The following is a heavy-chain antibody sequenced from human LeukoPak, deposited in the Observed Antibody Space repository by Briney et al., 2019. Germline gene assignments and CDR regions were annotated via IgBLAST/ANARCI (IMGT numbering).Heavy chain of an antibody. CDR1: GFTFRSYW. CDR2: IYNDGSSI. Sequence: PGGSLRLSCAASGFTFRSYWMHWVRQAPGKGLVWVSGIYNDGSSIRYADSVKGRFTISRDNAKNTLYLQMNSLRAEDTAVYYCARDWRSHFDYWGQGTLVTVSS. J-gene: IGHJ4*02. CDR3: ARDWRSHFDY. V-gene: IGHV3-74*01.